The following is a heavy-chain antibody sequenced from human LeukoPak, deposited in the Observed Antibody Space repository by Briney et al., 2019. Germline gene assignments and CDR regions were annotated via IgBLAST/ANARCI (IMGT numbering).Heavy chain of an antibody. CDR1: GFTFSSYA. Sequence: GGSLRLSCAASGFTFSSYAMHWVRQAPGQGLEYVSAISSNGGSIYYANSVKGRFTISRDNSKNTLYLQMGSLRAEDMAVYYCARVSISGPLDYWGQGTLVTVSS. CDR2: ISSNGGSI. J-gene: IGHJ4*02. D-gene: IGHD3-10*01. V-gene: IGHV3-64*01. CDR3: ARVSISGPLDY.